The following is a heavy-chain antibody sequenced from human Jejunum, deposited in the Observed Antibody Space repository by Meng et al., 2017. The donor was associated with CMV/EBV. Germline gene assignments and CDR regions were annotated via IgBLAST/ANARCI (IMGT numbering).Heavy chain of an antibody. J-gene: IGHJ4*02. CDR3: AGGPNLYYFDY. CDR2: IYYTGST. CDR1: GGSISGDNFY. Sequence: TVSGGSISGDNFYWTFIRQHPGAGLEWVGNIYYTGSTYYNPSLKSRLTISVDTSNNQFSLRLTSVTAADTAVYYCAGGPNLYYFDYWGQGALVTVSS. V-gene: IGHV4-31*03. D-gene: IGHD1-1*01.